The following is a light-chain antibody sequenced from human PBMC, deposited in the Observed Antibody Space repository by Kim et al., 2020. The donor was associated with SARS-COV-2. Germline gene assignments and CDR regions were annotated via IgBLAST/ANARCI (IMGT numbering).Light chain of an antibody. V-gene: IGLV1-40*01. CDR2: GSS. CDR3: QSYDSSLSGWV. CDR1: SSHIGACYN. J-gene: IGLJ3*02. Sequence: QRGTIACTGSSSHIGACYNVHWYQQLPGTTPNLLMYGSSNRPSGVPDRFSGSKSGTSASLAITGLQAEDEADYYCQSYDSSLSGWVFGGGTKLTVL.